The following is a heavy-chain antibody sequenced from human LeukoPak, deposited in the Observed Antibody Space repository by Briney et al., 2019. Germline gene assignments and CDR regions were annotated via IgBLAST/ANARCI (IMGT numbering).Heavy chain of an antibody. V-gene: IGHV3-21*04. CDR1: GFTFSTYS. D-gene: IGHD1-1*01. J-gene: IGHJ4*02. CDR2: ISGNSAYI. CDR3: AKPGTVSTSYFDY. Sequence: GGSLRLSCAASGFTFSTYSMTWVRQAPGKGLEWVSSISGNSAYIYYADSVKGRFTISRDNAKNSLYLQMNSLRAEDTAVYYCAKPGTVSTSYFDYWGQGTLVTVSS.